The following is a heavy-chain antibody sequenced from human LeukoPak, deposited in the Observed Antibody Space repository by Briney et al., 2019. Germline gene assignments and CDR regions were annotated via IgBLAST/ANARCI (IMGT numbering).Heavy chain of an antibody. CDR3: AIDTTSGTIRWAGFDI. CDR1: EYTFTGYF. D-gene: IGHD1-1*01. J-gene: IGHJ3*02. CDR2: NNPNIGDV. V-gene: IGHV1-2*02. Sequence: ASVKLSCKASEYTFTGYFIHTLRQAPGQALELMGWNNPNIGDVHYTQQFQGIVTMTRNTTISTSYMELIRLTSDYMAFYYCAIDTTSGTIRWAGFDIWGQGTMVTVSS.